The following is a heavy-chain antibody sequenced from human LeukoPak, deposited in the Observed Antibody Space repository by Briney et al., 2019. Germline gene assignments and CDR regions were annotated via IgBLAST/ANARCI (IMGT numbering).Heavy chain of an antibody. CDR1: VFTLSSSG. V-gene: IGHV3-30*02. D-gene: IGHD6-19*01. CDR2: TRYDVSYK. CDR3: ARGGKRALAGTRSPQYFQH. Sequence: GGSLRVSRAESVFTLSSSGMQWVRQAPGKGRECVSFTRYDVSYKYYADSVKGRFTISRDNSKNTLYLQMSSLRAEDTAVYHCARGGKRALAGTRSPQYFQHWGQGTLVTVSS. J-gene: IGHJ1*01.